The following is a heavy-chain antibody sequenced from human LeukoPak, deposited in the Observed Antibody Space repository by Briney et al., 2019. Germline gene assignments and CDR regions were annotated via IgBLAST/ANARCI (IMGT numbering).Heavy chain of an antibody. J-gene: IGHJ5*02. D-gene: IGHD2-2*01. CDR1: GWSFNDYY. Sequence: PSETLSLTCAVYGWSFNDYYWIWIRQPPGKGLEWIGEINARGDTNFNPSLKSRVPISVDTSKRQFSLRLTSMIAADTAVYYCARGQVPAARGYNWFDPWGQG. CDR3: ARGQVPAARGYNWFDP. V-gene: IGHV4-34*01. CDR2: INARGDT.